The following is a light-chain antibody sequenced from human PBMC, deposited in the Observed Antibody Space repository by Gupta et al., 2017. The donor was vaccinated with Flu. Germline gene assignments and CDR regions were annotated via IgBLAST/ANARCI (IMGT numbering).Light chain of an antibody. Sequence: DIRVTQFPSSLSASVGETVTSTCRASQPISNNLNRYQKKPGKAPKHLIYLATSLQSGVPSRFSGSGSGTDFALSIDNLQTGDFAIYYCQQSFLTWTFGQGTNV. CDR1: QPISNN. V-gene: IGKV1-39*01. CDR2: LAT. CDR3: QQSFLTWT. J-gene: IGKJ1*01.